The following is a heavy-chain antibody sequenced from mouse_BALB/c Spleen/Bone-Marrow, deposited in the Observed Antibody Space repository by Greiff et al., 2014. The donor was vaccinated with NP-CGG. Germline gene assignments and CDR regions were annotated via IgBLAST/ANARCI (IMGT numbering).Heavy chain of an antibody. V-gene: IGHV3-1*02. CDR2: IHYSGST. D-gene: IGHD1-1*02. CDR3: TRRGLYYGYAMDY. CDR1: GYSITSGYS. Sequence: EVKLQESGPDLVKPSQSLSLTCTVTGYSITSGYSWHWIRQFPGNKLEWMGYIHYSGSTNYNPSLKSRISITRDTSKNQFSLQLKSVTTEDTATNYCTRRGLYYGYAMDYWGQGTSVTVSS. J-gene: IGHJ4*01.